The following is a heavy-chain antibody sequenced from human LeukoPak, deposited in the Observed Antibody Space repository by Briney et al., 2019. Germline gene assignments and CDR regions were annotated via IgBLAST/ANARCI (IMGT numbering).Heavy chain of an antibody. V-gene: IGHV4-59*12. CDR1: GGSISSYY. CDR3: ARLASVDLGAWTFDY. Sequence: SETLPLTCTVSGGSISSYYWSWIRQPPGKGLEWIGYIYYSGSTNYNPSLKSRVTISVDTSKNQFSLTLSSVTAADTAVYYCARLASVDLGAWTFDYWGQGTLVTVSS. CDR2: IYYSGST. D-gene: IGHD5-12*01. J-gene: IGHJ4*02.